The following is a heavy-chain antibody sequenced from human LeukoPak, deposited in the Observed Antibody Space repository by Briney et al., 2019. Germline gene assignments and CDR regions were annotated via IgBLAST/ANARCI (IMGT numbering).Heavy chain of an antibody. J-gene: IGHJ4*02. Sequence: GGSLRLSCAASGFTFSSYWMSWVRQAPGKGLEWVANIKQDGSEKYYVDSVKGRFTVSRDNTKNSLYLQMSSLSAEDTAVYYCAKKITHYFDNVGYRNHYLDSWGQGTLVTVSS. D-gene: IGHD3-22*01. CDR3: AKKITHYFDNVGYRNHYLDS. CDR1: GFTFSSYW. V-gene: IGHV3-7*01. CDR2: IKQDGSEK.